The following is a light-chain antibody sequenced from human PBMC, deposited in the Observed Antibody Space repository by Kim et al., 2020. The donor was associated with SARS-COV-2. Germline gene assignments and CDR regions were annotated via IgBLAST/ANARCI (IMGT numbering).Light chain of an antibody. CDR2: GAS. CDR1: QSVSSIY. J-gene: IGKJ1*01. CDR3: HQYATSPPLT. Sequence: PGERAIPSCRASQSVSSIYLAWYQQKPGQAPRLLIYGASSRATGIPARFSGSGSGTDFTFTISRLEPEDFAVYYCHQYATSPPLTFGQGTKVDIK. V-gene: IGKV3-20*01.